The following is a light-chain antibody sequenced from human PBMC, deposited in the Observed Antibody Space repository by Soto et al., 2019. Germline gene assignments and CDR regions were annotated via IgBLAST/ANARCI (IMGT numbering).Light chain of an antibody. Sequence: ETVMKQSPTTLFLFPGEVDTPSCRASQSVSNNLAWYQQKSGQSPRLLIYGASTRATGIPARFSGSGSETDFTLTISSLQSEDFAVYYCQQYKNWPPVTFGGGTKVDIK. CDR2: GAS. CDR3: QQYKNWPPVT. J-gene: IGKJ4*01. CDR1: QSVSNN. V-gene: IGKV3-15*01.